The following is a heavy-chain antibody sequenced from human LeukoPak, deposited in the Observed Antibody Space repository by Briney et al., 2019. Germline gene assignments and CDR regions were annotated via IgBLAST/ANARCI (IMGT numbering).Heavy chain of an antibody. V-gene: IGHV3-33*01. CDR3: ARDRASAVTTFFYY. CDR2: IWYDGSNK. D-gene: IGHD4-17*01. J-gene: IGHJ4*02. CDR1: GFTFSSYG. Sequence: GGSLRLSCAAAGFTFSSYGMHWVRQAPGKGLEWVAVIWYDGSNKYYTDSVKGRFTISRDNSKNTLYLQMNSLRAEDTAVYYCARDRASAVTTFFYYWGQGTLVTVSS.